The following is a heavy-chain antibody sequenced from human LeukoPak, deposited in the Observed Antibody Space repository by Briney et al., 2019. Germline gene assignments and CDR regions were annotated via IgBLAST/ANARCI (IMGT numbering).Heavy chain of an antibody. CDR1: GYTFTSCD. CDR2: MNPNSGNT. Sequence: ASVKVSCKTSGYTFTSCDINWVRQATGQGLEWMGWMNPNSGNTGYGQSFQGRITMTRDISIGTAYMELSNLTSEDTAIYYCTRGSSGRRDNWGQGTLVTVSA. CDR3: TRGSSGRRDN. D-gene: IGHD6-19*01. V-gene: IGHV1-8*01. J-gene: IGHJ4*02.